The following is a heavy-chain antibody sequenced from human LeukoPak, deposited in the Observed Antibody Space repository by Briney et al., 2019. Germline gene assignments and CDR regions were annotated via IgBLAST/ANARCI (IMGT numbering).Heavy chain of an antibody. D-gene: IGHD3-10*01. V-gene: IGHV4-30-4*01. Sequence: SETLSLTCTVSGGSISSGDYYWSWIRQPPGRGLEWIGYIYYSGTTYYNPSLKSRVTIPVDTSKNQFSLKLSSVTAADTAVYYCARVPYGSGSYYAAANYYGMDVWGQGTTVTVSS. J-gene: IGHJ6*02. CDR1: GGSISSGDYY. CDR2: IYYSGTT. CDR3: ARVPYGSGSYYAAANYYGMDV.